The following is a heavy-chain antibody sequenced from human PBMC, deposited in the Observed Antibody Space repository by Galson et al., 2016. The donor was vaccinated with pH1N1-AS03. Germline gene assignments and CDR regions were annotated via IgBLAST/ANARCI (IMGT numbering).Heavy chain of an antibody. CDR3: SRDHFDLVILTTTYQFYGLDV. J-gene: IGHJ6*02. V-gene: IGHV3-49*04. CDR2: IRSNTHGGTT. Sequence: SLRLSCAGSGFTLGDYGVTWVRQAPGKGLEWVGSIRSNTHGGTTQYAASLRGRISMSRDDSQGIAFLEMNSLKTEDTAVYFCSRDHFDLVILTTTYQFYGLDVWGQGTTVTVSS. CDR1: GFTLGDYG. D-gene: IGHD3-9*01.